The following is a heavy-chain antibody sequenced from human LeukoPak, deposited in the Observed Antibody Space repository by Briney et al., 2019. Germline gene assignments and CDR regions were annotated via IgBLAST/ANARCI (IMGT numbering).Heavy chain of an antibody. V-gene: IGHV4-38-2*02. D-gene: IGHD3-22*01. J-gene: IGHJ3*02. CDR2: IYHSGST. CDR3: ARDYYDGSGYYYDDAFDI. Sequence: SETLSLTCAVSGYSISSGYYWGWIRQPPGQGLEWIGSIYHSGSTYYNPSLKSRVTISVDTSKNQFSLKLSSVTAADTAVYYCARDYYDGSGYYYDDAFDIWGQGTMVTVSS. CDR1: GYSISSGYY.